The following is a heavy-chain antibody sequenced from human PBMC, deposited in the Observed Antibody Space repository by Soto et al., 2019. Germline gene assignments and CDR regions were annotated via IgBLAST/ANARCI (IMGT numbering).Heavy chain of an antibody. CDR3: TRHEGGAAADRPLDY. J-gene: IGHJ4*02. CDR1: GGSVRSSTYY. D-gene: IGHD6-13*01. CDR2: IYYSGST. Sequence: QLRLQESGPGLVKSSETLSLTCTVSGGSVRSSTYYWGWIRQSPGKGLEWIGSIYYSGSTHNNPSLKSRVTMSVDTYTNQFSLKLMSVTAADTVIYYCTRHEGGAAADRPLDYWGQGTLVTVSS. V-gene: IGHV4-39*01.